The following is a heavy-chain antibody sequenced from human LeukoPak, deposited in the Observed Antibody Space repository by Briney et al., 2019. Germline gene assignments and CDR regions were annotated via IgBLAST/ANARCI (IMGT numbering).Heavy chain of an antibody. CDR1: GGSISSYY. Sequence: SETLSLTCTVSGGSISSYYWSWIRQPAGKGLEWIWRIYTSGSTNYNPSLKSRVTMSVDTSKNQFSLKLSSVTAADTAVYYCCGAYYDILTGYFADYWGQGTLVTVSS. D-gene: IGHD3-9*01. J-gene: IGHJ4*02. V-gene: IGHV4-4*07. CDR3: CGAYYDILTGYFADY. CDR2: IYTSGST.